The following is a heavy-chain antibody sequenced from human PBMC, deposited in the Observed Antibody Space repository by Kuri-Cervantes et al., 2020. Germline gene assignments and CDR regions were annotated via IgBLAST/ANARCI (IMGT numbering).Heavy chain of an antibody. CDR2: INSDGSST. V-gene: IGHV3-74*01. CDR3: ARGPTATTDY. Sequence: GESLKISCAASGFTFSSYWMHWVRQAPGKGLVWVSHINSDGSSTSYADSVKGRFTISRDNSKNTLYLQMNSLRAEDTAVYYCARGPTATTDYWGQGTLVTVSS. CDR1: GFTFSSYW. D-gene: IGHD4-17*01. J-gene: IGHJ4*02.